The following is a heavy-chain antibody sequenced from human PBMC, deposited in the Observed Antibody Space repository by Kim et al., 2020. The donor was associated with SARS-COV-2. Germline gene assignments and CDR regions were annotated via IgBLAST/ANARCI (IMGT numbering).Heavy chain of an antibody. D-gene: IGHD6-6*01. CDR3: ARVRGDSSSSFSFYYFDY. J-gene: IGHJ4*02. V-gene: IGHV3-30*07. Sequence: KGRFTISRDNSKNTLYLQMNSLGAEDTAVYYCARVRGDSSSSFSFYYFDYWGQGTLVTVSS.